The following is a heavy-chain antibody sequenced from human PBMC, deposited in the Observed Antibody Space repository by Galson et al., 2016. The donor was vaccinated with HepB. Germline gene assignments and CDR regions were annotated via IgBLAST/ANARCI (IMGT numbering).Heavy chain of an antibody. D-gene: IGHD5-18*01. CDR2: ISSSSSDS. V-gene: IGHV3-48*01. CDR3: AKAIQLWGFYYFDY. Sequence: SLRLSCAASGFTFSTYSMTWVRQAPGKGLEWISYISSSSSDSFYADSVKGRFTISRDNSKNTLYLQMNSLRAEDTAVYYCAKAIQLWGFYYFDYWGQGTLVTVSS. J-gene: IGHJ4*02. CDR1: GFTFSTYS.